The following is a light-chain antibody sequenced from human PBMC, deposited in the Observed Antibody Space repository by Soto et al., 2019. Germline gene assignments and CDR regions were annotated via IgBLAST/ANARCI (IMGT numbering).Light chain of an antibody. J-gene: IGLJ1*01. Sequence: QSVLTQPPSVSAAPGQRVTISCSGSISNIGNNYVSWYQHLPGKAPELLIYDNNQRPSGIPDRFSGSKSGTSATLGITGLQTGDEADYYCGTWDSSLSVYDFGTGTKLTVL. CDR2: DNN. CDR3: GTWDSSLSVYD. V-gene: IGLV1-51*01. CDR1: ISNIGNNY.